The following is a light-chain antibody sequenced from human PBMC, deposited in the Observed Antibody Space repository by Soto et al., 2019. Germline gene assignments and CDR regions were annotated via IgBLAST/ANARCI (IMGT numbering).Light chain of an antibody. CDR1: SGHSSYA. Sequence: QLVLTQSPSASASLGASVKLTCTLTSGHSSYAIAWHQQQPEKGPRYLMNLNGDGSHSKGDGIPDRFSGSSSGAERYLTISSLQSEDEADYYCQTWGTGIQVFGGGTQLTVL. CDR2: LNGDGSH. J-gene: IGLJ3*02. CDR3: QTWGTGIQV. V-gene: IGLV4-69*01.